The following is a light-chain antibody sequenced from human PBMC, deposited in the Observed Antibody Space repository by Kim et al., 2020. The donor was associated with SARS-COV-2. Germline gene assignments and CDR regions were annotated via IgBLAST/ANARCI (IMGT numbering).Light chain of an antibody. Sequence: GQSITISCTGTNSDVGGYNYVSWYQQYPDKAPKLMIYDVNKRPSGVSIRFSGSKSGNTASLTISGLQAEDEADYYCVSYTNSATYVFGTGTKVTVL. V-gene: IGLV2-14*04. CDR1: NSDVGGYNY. J-gene: IGLJ1*01. CDR2: DVN. CDR3: VSYTNSATYV.